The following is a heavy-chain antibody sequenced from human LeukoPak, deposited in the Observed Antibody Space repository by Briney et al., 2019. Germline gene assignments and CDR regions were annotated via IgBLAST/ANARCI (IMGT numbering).Heavy chain of an antibody. J-gene: IGHJ6*03. CDR3: ARGGYGGKYYYYYYYMDV. CDR1: GGSISSHY. Sequence: PSETLSLTCTVSGGSISSHYWSWIRQPPGKGLEWIGYIYYSGSTNYNPSLKSRVTISVDTSKNQFSLKLSSVTAADTAVYYCARGGYGGKYYYYYYYMDVWGKGTTVTVSS. CDR2: IYYSGST. D-gene: IGHD4-23*01. V-gene: IGHV4-59*11.